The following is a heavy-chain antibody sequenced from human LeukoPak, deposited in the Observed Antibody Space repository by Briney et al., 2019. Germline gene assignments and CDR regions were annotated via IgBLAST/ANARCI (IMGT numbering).Heavy chain of an antibody. V-gene: IGHV3-7*03. CDR1: GFTFSSYW. D-gene: IGHD1-26*01. CDR3: ARRARSYLLWYLDL. CDR2: IKQDGSEK. Sequence: PGGSLRLSCAASGFTFSSYWMSWVRQAPGKGLEWVANIKQDGSEKYYVDSVKGRFTISRDNAKNSLYLQMNSLRAEDTAVYYCARRARSYLLWYLDLWGRGTLVTVSS. J-gene: IGHJ2*01.